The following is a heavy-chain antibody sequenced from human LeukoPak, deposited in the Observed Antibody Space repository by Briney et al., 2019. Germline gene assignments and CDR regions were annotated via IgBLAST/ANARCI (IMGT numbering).Heavy chain of an antibody. J-gene: IGHJ6*02. CDR2: ISGSGGST. Sequence: GGSLRLSCAASGFTLSSYAMSWVRQAPGKGLEWVSAISGSGGSTYYADSVKGRFTISRDNSKNTLYLQMNSLRAEDTAVYYCARDPYGSGSYYYYGMDVWGQGTTVTVSS. V-gene: IGHV3-23*01. CDR3: ARDPYGSGSYYYYGMDV. D-gene: IGHD3-10*01. CDR1: GFTLSSYA.